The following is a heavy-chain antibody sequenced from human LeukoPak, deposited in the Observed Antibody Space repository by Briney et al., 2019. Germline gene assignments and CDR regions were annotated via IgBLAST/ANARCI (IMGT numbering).Heavy chain of an antibody. J-gene: IGHJ6*03. Sequence: ASVKVSCKASGYTFTGYYMHWVRQAPGQGLEWMGWINPNSGGTNYAQKFQGRVTMTRDTSISTAYMELSRLRSDDTAVYYCARVYVEGFYYYYMDVWGKGTTVTVSS. V-gene: IGHV1-2*02. D-gene: IGHD5/OR15-5a*01. CDR3: ARVYVEGFYYYYMDV. CDR1: GYTFTGYY. CDR2: INPNSGGT.